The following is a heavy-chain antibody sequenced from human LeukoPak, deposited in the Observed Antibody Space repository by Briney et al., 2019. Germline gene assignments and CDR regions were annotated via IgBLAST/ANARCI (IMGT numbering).Heavy chain of an antibody. D-gene: IGHD3-3*01. J-gene: IGHJ2*01. CDR1: GFTFSSYW. V-gene: IGHV3-30*18. CDR2: ISYDGVNK. CDR3: AKEPTFGTWFFDL. Sequence: GGPLRLSCAASGFTFSSYWMSWVRQAPGKGLEWLAVISYDGVNKYYGDSVKGRFITSRDNSKNTLYLQMSSLRVEDTAVYYCAKEPTFGTWFFDLWGRGTLVSVSS.